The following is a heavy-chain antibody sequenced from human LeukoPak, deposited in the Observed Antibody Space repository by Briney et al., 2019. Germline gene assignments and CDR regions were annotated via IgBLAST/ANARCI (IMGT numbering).Heavy chain of an antibody. Sequence: PSETLSLTCAVYGGSFSGYYWSWVRQAPGKGLEWVGRIKSKTDGGTTDYAAPVKGRFTISRDDSKNTLYLQMNSLKTEDTAVYYCTTGLETIDYWGQGTLVTVSS. CDR1: GGSFSGYY. CDR2: IKSKTDGGTT. V-gene: IGHV3-15*01. D-gene: IGHD3-9*01. J-gene: IGHJ4*02. CDR3: TTGLETIDY.